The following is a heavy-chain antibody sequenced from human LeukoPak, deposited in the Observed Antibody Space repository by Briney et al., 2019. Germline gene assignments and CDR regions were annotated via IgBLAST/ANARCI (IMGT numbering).Heavy chain of an antibody. CDR2: ISYDGSNK. J-gene: IGHJ4*02. D-gene: IGHD6-19*01. CDR3: ARDGGYSSGWLDY. Sequence: PGGSLRLSCAASGFTFSSYAMHWVRQAPGKGLEWVAVISYDGSNKYYADSVKGRFTISRDNSKNTLYLQMNSLRAEDTAVYYCARDGGYSSGWLDYWGQGTLVTVSS. CDR1: GFTFSSYA. V-gene: IGHV3-30-3*01.